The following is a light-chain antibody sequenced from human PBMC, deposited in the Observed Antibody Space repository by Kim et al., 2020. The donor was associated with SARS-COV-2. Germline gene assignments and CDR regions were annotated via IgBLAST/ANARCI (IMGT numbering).Light chain of an antibody. CDR3: QQYGTSPYT. Sequence: IVLTQSPGTLSLSPGETATLSCRASQSVASEYLAWYQQKPGQAPRLLIFDASTRASGISDRFSGSGSGTDFFLTISRLEPEDFAVYFCQQYGTSPYTFGQGTKLEI. CDR1: QSVASEY. CDR2: DAS. J-gene: IGKJ2*01. V-gene: IGKV3-20*01.